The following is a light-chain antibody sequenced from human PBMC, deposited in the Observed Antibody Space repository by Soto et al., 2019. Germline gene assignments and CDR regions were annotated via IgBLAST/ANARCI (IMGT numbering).Light chain of an antibody. J-gene: IGLJ1*01. CDR2: DVT. V-gene: IGLV2-14*01. Sequence: SVLSHPASVSGSPGQSITISCTGTSSDVGGYEYVSWYQHQPGKAPKLIIYDVTNRPSGVSNRFSGSKSGNTASLTISGIQTEDEADYYCGSITSSSTSVFGTGTKVTVL. CDR1: SSDVGGYEY. CDR3: GSITSSSTSV.